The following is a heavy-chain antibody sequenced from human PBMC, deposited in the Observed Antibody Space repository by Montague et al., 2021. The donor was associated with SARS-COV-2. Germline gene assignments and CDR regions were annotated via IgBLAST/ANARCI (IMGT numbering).Heavy chain of an antibody. D-gene: IGHD3-16*01. Sequence: SETLSLTCTVSGGSIRSDYWSWIRQPAGKGLEWIGRRYSSGSTXXXPSXXXRVTMSVDTSKNQFSLKVSSVTAADTAGYYCARDYVDYSDHYGLDVWGQGTTVTVSS. CDR2: RYSSGST. CDR1: GGSIRSDY. V-gene: IGHV4-4*07. J-gene: IGHJ6*02. CDR3: ARDYVDYSDHYGLDV.